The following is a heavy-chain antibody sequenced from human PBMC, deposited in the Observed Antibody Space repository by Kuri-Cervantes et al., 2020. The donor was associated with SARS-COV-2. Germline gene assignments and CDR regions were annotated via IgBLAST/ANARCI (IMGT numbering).Heavy chain of an antibody. J-gene: IGHJ4*02. V-gene: IGHV4-34*01. CDR3: ARGCSSGWTIDY. CDR2: INHSGST. Sequence: SETLSPTCAVYGGSLSGYYWSWIRQPPGKGLEWIGEINHSGSTNYNPSLKSRVTISVDTSKNQFSLKLSSVTAADTAVYYCARGCSSGWTIDYWCQGTLVTVSS. D-gene: IGHD6-19*01. CDR1: GGSLSGYY.